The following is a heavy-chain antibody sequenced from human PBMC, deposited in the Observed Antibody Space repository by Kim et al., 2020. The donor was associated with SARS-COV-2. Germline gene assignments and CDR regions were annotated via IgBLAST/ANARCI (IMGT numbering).Heavy chain of an antibody. J-gene: IGHJ4*02. V-gene: IGHV3-30*18. CDR2: ISYDGSNK. CDR3: AKDNWNDGYYFDY. CDR1: GFTFSSYG. Sequence: GGSLRLSCAASGFTFSSYGMHWVRQAPGKGLEWVAVISYDGSNKYYADSVKGRFTISRDNSKNTLYLQMNSLRAEDTAVYYCAKDNWNDGYYFDYWGQGTLVTVSS. D-gene: IGHD1-20*01.